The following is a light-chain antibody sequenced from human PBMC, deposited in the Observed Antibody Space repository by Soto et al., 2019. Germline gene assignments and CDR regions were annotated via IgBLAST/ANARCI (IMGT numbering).Light chain of an antibody. J-gene: IGKJ4*01. CDR1: QSVSSY. CDR3: LQRSNWPPVT. CDR2: DAS. V-gene: IGKV3-11*01. Sequence: EIVLTQSPATLSLSPGERATLSCRASQSVSSYLAWYQQKPGQAPRLLIYDASNRATGIPARFSGSGSGTDFILTISSLEPEDFAIYYCLQRSNWPPVTFGGGTKVEIK.